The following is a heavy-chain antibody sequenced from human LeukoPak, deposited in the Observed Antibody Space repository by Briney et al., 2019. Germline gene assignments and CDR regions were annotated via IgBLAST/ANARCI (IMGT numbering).Heavy chain of an antibody. V-gene: IGHV3-11*01. CDR1: GFSFSDYY. D-gene: IGHD2-2*01. Sequence: PGGSLRLSCVASGFSFSDYYMSWIRQAPGKGLEWVSYIGSTTYYADSVKGRFTISRDNAKNSLYLQMNSLRAEDTAVYYCAKNPYQLFRYSYFDLWGRGTRVTVSS. CDR3: AKNPYQLFRYSYFDL. CDR2: IGSTT. J-gene: IGHJ2*01.